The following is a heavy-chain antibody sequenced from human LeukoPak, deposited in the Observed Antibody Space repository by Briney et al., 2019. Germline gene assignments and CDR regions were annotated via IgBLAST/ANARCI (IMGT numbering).Heavy chain of an antibody. Sequence: GGSLRLSYAASGFTFSTYSMNWVRLAPGKGLEWDSSINSDSTYIYYADPVKGRFTISRDNARNSLYLQMNSLRAEDTAVYYCARDQYYDSSGYTGYWGQGTLVTVSS. J-gene: IGHJ4*02. CDR2: INSDSTYI. CDR1: GFTFSTYS. V-gene: IGHV3-21*04. D-gene: IGHD3-22*01. CDR3: ARDQYYDSSGYTGY.